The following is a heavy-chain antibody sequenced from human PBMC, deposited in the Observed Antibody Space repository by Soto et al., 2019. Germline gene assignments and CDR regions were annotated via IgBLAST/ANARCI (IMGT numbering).Heavy chain of an antibody. CDR3: AGAGVQGIAVGGIDY. J-gene: IGHJ4*02. CDR2: IIPIFGTA. D-gene: IGHD6-19*01. CDR1: GGTFSSYA. V-gene: IGHV1-69*12. Sequence: QVQLVQSGAEVKKPGSSVKVSCKASGGTFSSYAISWVRQAPGQGLEWMGGIIPIFGTANYAQKFQGRVTITADESTSTADRELSRLGCEGRAVYYCAGAGVQGIAVGGIDYWGQGTLVTVSS.